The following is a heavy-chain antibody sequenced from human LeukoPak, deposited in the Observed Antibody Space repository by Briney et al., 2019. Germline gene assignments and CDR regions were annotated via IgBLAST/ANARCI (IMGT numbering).Heavy chain of an antibody. V-gene: IGHV3-48*04. CDR1: GFTFSSYA. Sequence: PGGSLRLSCAASGFTFSSYAMHWVRQAPGKGLEWVSYISSSGSTIYYADSVKGRFTISRDNAKNSLYLQMNSLRAEDTAVYYCARDRYYYDSSGYYTAAYYFDYWGQGTLVTVSS. CDR3: ARDRYYYDSSGYYTAAYYFDY. CDR2: ISSSGSTI. J-gene: IGHJ4*02. D-gene: IGHD3-22*01.